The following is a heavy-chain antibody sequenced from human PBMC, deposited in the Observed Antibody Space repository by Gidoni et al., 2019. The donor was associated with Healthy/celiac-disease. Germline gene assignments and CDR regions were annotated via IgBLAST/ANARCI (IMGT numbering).Heavy chain of an antibody. CDR2: IIPIFGTA. D-gene: IGHD6-19*01. CDR3: ARSGPGGWNPASFDY. CDR1: GGPFSSYA. J-gene: IGHJ4*02. V-gene: IGHV1-69*01. Sequence: QVQLVQSGAEVKKPGSSVKVSCKASGGPFSSYAISWVRQAPGQGLEWMGGIIPIFGTANYAQKFQGRVTITADESTSTAYMELSSLRSEDTAVYYCARSGPGGWNPASFDYWGQGTLVTVSS.